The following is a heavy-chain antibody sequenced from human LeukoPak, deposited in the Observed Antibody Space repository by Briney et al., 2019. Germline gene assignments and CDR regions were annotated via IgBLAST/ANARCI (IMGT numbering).Heavy chain of an antibody. D-gene: IGHD1-26*01. CDR3: AREAVSATIVGTTYLDI. CDR2: IHYSGST. V-gene: IGHV4-59*01. J-gene: IGHJ3*02. Sequence: SETLSLTCTVSGGSISTYYWNWIRQPPGKGLEWIGYIHYSGSTNYNPSLKSRVTISVDTSKNQFSLKLSSLTAADTAVYYCAREAVSATIVGTTYLDIWGQGTTVTVSS. CDR1: GGSISTYY.